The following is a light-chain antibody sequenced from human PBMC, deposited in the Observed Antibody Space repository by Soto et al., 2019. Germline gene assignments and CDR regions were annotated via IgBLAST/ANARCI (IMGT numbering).Light chain of an antibody. V-gene: IGKV3D-20*02. J-gene: IGKJ5*01. Sequence: EIVLTQSPATLCLSTGDRDTLSCRASEDINSRSLAWYQQKPGRAPRLLMYDASHRATGIPDRFSGSGSGTDFTLTISSLQPEDFATYYCQHRTFGQGRRLEI. CDR2: DAS. CDR1: EDINSRS. CDR3: QHRT.